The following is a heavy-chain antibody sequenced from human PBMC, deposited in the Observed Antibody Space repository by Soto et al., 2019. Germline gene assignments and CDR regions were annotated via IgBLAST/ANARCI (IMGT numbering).Heavy chain of an antibody. CDR1: GGSFSGYY. Sequence: LSLTCAVYGGSFSGYYWSWIRQPPGKGLEWIGEINHSGSTNYNPSLKSRVTISVDTSKNQFSLKLSSVTAADTAVYYCASIAVADYWGQGTLVTVSS. CDR2: INHSGST. V-gene: IGHV4-34*01. D-gene: IGHD6-19*01. CDR3: ASIAVADY. J-gene: IGHJ4*02.